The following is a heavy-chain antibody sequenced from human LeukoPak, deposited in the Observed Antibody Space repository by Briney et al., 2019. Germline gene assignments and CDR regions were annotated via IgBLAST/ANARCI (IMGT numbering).Heavy chain of an antibody. CDR1: GGSISSYY. CDR3: AREILGYCSSTSCYTNYHWFDP. J-gene: IGHJ5*02. D-gene: IGHD2-2*01. Sequence: SETLSLTCTVSGGSISSYYWSWIRQPPGKGLEWIGYIYYSGSTNYNPSLKSRVTISVDTSKNQFSLKLSSVTAADTAVYYCAREILGYCSSTSCYTNYHWFDPWGQGTLVTVSS. V-gene: IGHV4-59*01. CDR2: IYYSGST.